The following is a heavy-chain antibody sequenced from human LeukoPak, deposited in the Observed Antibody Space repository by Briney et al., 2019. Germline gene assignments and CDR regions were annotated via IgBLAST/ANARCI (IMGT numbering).Heavy chain of an antibody. CDR2: IYSGGST. V-gene: IGHV3-66*01. J-gene: IGHJ4*02. CDR1: GFTVSSNY. D-gene: IGHD5-18*01. Sequence: GGSLRLSCAASGFTVSSNYMSWVRQAPGKGLEWVSVIYSGGSTYYADSVKGRFTISRDNSKNTLYLQMNSLRAEGTAVYYCARDRRAGYSYVDYWGQGTLVTASS. CDR3: ARDRRAGYSYVDY.